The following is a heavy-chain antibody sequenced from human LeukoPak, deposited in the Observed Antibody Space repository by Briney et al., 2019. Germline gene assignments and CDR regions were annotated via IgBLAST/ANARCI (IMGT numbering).Heavy chain of an antibody. CDR1: RFAFSGYG. D-gene: IGHD1-26*01. CDR3: AKGPYSGFS. V-gene: IGHV3-23*01. J-gene: IGHJ5*02. CDR2: ISSSGSTI. Sequence: GGSLRLSCAASRFAFSGYGMTWVRQAPGKGLEWVSYISSSGSTIYYADSVKGRFTISRDNSKNTLYLQMNSLRAEDTAVYYCAKGPYSGFSWGQGTLVTVSS.